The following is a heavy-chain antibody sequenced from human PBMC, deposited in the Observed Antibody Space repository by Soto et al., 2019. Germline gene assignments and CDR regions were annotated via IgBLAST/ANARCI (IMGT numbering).Heavy chain of an antibody. CDR1: GFTFSTYW. CDR3: ERDPSSGGFPPHPAD. CDR2: IKQDGSEK. D-gene: IGHD6-25*01. Sequence: WGSLRLSCAASGFTFSTYWMSWVRQAPGKGLEWVANIKQDGSEKYYVDSVKGRFTISRDNAKNSLYLQMNSLRAEDKAVYYCERDPSSGGFPPHPADWGQGTLVTVSS. V-gene: IGHV3-7*01. J-gene: IGHJ4*02.